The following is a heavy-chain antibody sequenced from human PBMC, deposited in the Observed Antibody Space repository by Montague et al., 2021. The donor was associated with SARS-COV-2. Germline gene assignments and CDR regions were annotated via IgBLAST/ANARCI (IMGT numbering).Heavy chain of an antibody. CDR1: GFTFSSSA. CDR2: IYGATGRT. CDR3: AKVDSVSP. D-gene: IGHD3/OR15-3a*01. V-gene: IGHV3-23*03. Sequence: SLRLSCAASGFTFSSSALSWVHQAPGKGLEWVSNIYGATGRTFYADSVKGRFTMSRENSKNTLYLQMNSLRVDDTAVYYCAKVDSVSPWGQGTLVTVSS. J-gene: IGHJ4*02.